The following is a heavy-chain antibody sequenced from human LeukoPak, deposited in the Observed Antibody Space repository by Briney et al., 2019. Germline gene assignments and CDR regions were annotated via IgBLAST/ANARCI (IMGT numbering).Heavy chain of an antibody. V-gene: IGHV5-51*01. D-gene: IGHD6-13*01. Sequence: PGESLKISCQGSGYNFATYWIVRVRQMPGKGLEWMGIIHPGNSHTRYSPSFQGQVTISADTSISTAYLHWSSLQSSDTAMYYCAKFHATWYGDTWGQGTLVTVSS. CDR2: IHPGNSHT. J-gene: IGHJ4*02. CDR3: AKFHATWYGDT. CDR1: GYNFATYW.